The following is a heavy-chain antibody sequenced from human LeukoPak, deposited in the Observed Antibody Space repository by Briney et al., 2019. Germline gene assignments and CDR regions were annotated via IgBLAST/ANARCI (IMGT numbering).Heavy chain of an antibody. Sequence: SETLSLTCAVYGGSFSGYYWSWIRQPPGKGLEWIGEINHSGSTNYNPSLKSRVTISVDTSKNQFSLKLSSVTAADTAVYYCARKTMIVVVNWFNPWGQGTLVTVSS. CDR2: INHSGST. V-gene: IGHV4-34*01. CDR1: GGSFSGYY. D-gene: IGHD3-22*01. J-gene: IGHJ5*02. CDR3: ARKTMIVVVNWFNP.